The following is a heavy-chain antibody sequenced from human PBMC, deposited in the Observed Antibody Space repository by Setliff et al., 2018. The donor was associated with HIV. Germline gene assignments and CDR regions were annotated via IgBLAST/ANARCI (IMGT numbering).Heavy chain of an antibody. CDR1: GYPFDSYG. Sequence: GASVKVSCKTSGYPFDSYGISWVRQAPGQGLEWMGWISAYIGDTKYAQRFQGRVTMTTDPSTPTASMELRSLKSEDTAVYYCARAVGGSNYFDYSGYQDFWGQGTRVTVSS. V-gene: IGHV1-18*01. J-gene: IGHJ4*02. CDR3: ARAVGGSNYFDYSGYQDF. CDR2: ISAYIGDT. D-gene: IGHD3-22*01.